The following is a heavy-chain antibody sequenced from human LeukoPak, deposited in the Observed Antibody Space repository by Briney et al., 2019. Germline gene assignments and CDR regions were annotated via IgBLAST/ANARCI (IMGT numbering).Heavy chain of an antibody. D-gene: IGHD1-1*01. V-gene: IGHV3-53*01. CDR1: GFTVSSNY. CDR3: AKDHTTGTQGY. CDR2: IYSGGST. Sequence: GGSLRLSCAASGFTVSSNYMSWVRQAPGKGLEWVSVIYSGGSTYYADSVKGRFTISRDNSKNTLYLQMNSLRAEDTAVYYCAKDHTTGTQGYWGQGTLVTVSS. J-gene: IGHJ4*02.